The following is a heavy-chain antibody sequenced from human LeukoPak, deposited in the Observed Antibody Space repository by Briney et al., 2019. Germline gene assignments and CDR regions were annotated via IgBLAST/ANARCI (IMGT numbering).Heavy chain of an antibody. CDR3: ARQEDSGGYWSYYYP. J-gene: IGHJ5*02. Sequence: GESXXISCKGSGXSXXXXXXXWXRXMPGXXXXXXXXXXPGDSDARYNPSSEGHITISVDKSRSTAYLQWRSLRASDTATYYCARQEDSGGYWSYYYPWGQGTLITVSS. V-gene: IGHV5-51*01. D-gene: IGHD2-21*01. CDR1: GXSXXXXX. CDR2: XXPGDSDA.